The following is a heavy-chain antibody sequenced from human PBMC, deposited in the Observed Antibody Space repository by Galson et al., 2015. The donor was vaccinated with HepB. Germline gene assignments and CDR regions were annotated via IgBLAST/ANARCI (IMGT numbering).Heavy chain of an antibody. Sequence: SLRLSCAASGFTFSSYGMNWVRQAPGKGLEWVAVITYDGSNKYYADSVKGRFTISRDNSKNTLYLQMTSLKAEDTAVYYCARDANVAVAGTAECYSYNGLDVWRQGPTDTVSS. CDR3: ARDANVAVAGTAECYSYNGLDV. CDR1: GFTFSSYG. J-gene: IGHJ6*02. CDR2: ITYDGSNK. D-gene: IGHD6-19*01. V-gene: IGHV3-30*03.